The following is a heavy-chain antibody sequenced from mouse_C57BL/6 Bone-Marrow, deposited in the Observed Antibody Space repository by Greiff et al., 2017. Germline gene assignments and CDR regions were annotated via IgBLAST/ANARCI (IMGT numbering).Heavy chain of an antibody. V-gene: IGHV5-17*01. CDR2: ISSGSSTI. CDR3: ATLYYYGSSRYWYFDV. J-gene: IGHJ1*03. CDR1: GFTFSAYG. D-gene: IGHD1-1*01. Sequence: EVKLQESGGGLVKPGGSLKLSCAASGFTFSAYGMHWVRQAPEKGLEWVAYISSGSSTIYYADTVKGRFTISKDNAKNTLFLQMTSLRSEDTAMYYCATLYYYGSSRYWYFDVWGTGTTVTVSS.